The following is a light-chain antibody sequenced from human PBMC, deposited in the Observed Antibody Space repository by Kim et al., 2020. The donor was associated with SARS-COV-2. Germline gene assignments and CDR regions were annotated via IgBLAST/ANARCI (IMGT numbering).Light chain of an antibody. J-gene: IGLJ3*02. CDR2: DVS. CDR1: TSDFV. V-gene: IGLV2-14*03. CDR3: NSYSKTTTLRV. Sequence: QSALTQPASVSGSPGQWITISCTGTTSDFVSWYQQHPGKAPKLMIYDVSLRPSGISNRFSGSKSGNTASLTISGLQPEDEAIYYCNSYSKTTTLRVFGGGTQLTVL.